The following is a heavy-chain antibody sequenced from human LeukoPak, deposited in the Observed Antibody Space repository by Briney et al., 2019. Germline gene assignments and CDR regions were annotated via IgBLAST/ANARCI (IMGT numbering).Heavy chain of an antibody. D-gene: IGHD1-26*01. CDR3: ARDGPTSTAPFDY. Sequence: SETLSLTCTVSGGPITSHFWSWIRQPPGEGLEWIGNFYHAGNSNLNPSLKSRVTMSIDTSKNQFSLKLRSMTAADTAVYYCARDGPTSTAPFDYWGQGTMVTVSS. CDR2: FYHAGNS. CDR1: GGPITSHF. J-gene: IGHJ4*02. V-gene: IGHV4-59*11.